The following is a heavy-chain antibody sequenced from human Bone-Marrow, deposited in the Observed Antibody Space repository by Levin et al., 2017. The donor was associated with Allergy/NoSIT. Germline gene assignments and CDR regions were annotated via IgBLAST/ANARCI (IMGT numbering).Heavy chain of an antibody. V-gene: IGHV4-4*02. CDR1: GGSITTTNW. CDR3: ARAKAGRRVDAFDI. J-gene: IGHJ3*02. CDR2: IYPTGGT. Sequence: PSETLSLTCAVSGGSITTTNWWSWVRQSPGKGLEWIGEIYPTGGTNSNPSLKSRVTISLDKSKNQFSLNLTSVTAADAALYYCARAKAGRRVDAFDIWGQGTMVTVSS.